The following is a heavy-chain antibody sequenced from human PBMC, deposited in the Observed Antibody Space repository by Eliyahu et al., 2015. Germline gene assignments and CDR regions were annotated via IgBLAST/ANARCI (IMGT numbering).Heavy chain of an antibody. J-gene: IGHJ4*02. CDR2: INAANGNT. Sequence: QVQLVQSGAEVKKPGASVKVSCXASGYTFTSYTMHWVRQAPGQRLEWMGWINAANGNTKYSQQFQGRVAMTRDTSASTAYMELSSLRSDDTAVYYCAREDTGVVDYWGQGTLVTVSS. V-gene: IGHV1-3*01. D-gene: IGHD5-18*01. CDR1: GYTFTSYT. CDR3: AREDTGVVDY.